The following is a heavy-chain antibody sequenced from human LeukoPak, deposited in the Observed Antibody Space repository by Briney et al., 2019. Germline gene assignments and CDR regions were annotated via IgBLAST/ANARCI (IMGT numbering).Heavy chain of an antibody. CDR2: IYHSGTT. Sequence: SETLSLTCTVSGFSISSGYYWGWIRQPPGKGLEWITNIYHSGTTYYNPSLKSRVTISVDTSKNQFSLKLSSVTAADTAVYYCARVLRYFDWFGAFDIWGQGTMVTVSS. CDR3: ARVLRYFDWFGAFDI. D-gene: IGHD3-9*01. V-gene: IGHV4-38-2*02. J-gene: IGHJ3*02. CDR1: GFSISSGYY.